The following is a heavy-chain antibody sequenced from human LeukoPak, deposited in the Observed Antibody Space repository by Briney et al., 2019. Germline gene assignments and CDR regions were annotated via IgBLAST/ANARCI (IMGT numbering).Heavy chain of an antibody. CDR1: GDSVNSFC. V-gene: IGHV4-59*02. CDR3: AGEDDYWHRFDY. J-gene: IGHJ4*02. Sequence: SETLSLTCTVAGDSVNSFCWSWIRQPPGKGLEWIGHRCYTGSTDINFSMRSRVTISLETSKNQFSLRLSSVTAADTAVYYCAGEDDYWHRFDYWGRGTLVTVSS. D-gene: IGHD4-11*01. CDR2: RCYTGST.